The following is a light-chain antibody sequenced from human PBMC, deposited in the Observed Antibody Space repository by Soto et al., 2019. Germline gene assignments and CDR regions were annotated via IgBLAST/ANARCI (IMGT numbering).Light chain of an antibody. CDR3: QQYNNWHCT. V-gene: IGKV3-15*01. CDR1: QSVSSN. CDR2: GAS. J-gene: IGKJ2*01. Sequence: EIVMTQSPATLSVSPGERATLSCRASQSVSSNLAWYQQKPGQAPRLLIYGASTRANGIPARFSGSGSGTEVTLTISSLQSEDVADYHCQQYNNWHCTCGQGTKLEIK.